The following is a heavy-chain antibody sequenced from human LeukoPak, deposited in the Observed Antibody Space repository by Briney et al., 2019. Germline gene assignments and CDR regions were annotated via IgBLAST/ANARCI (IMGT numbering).Heavy chain of an antibody. V-gene: IGHV1-2*06. CDR3: ARGGSYDFWSGYSSYFDY. Sequence: EASVKVSCKASGYTFTSYDINWVRQATGQGLEWMGRINPNSGGTNYAQKFQGRVTMTRDTSISTAYMELSRLRSDDTAVYYCARGGSYDFWSGYSSYFDYWGQGTLVTVSS. CDR2: INPNSGGT. D-gene: IGHD3-3*01. J-gene: IGHJ4*02. CDR1: GYTFTSYD.